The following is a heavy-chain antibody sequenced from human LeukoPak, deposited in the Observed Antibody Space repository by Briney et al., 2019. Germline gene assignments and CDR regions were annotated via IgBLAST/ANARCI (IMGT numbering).Heavy chain of an antibody. J-gene: IGHJ3*02. CDR2: MNPHSGNT. Sequence: GASVKVSCKASGYTFTRYAVNWVRQAAGQGLEWMGWMNPHSGNTGYAQKFLGRITLTRNTSTSMAYMELTSLKSEDTAVYYCARGRRDVFDIWGQGTTVTVS. CDR3: ARGRRDVFDI. CDR1: GYTFTRYA. V-gene: IGHV1-8*03.